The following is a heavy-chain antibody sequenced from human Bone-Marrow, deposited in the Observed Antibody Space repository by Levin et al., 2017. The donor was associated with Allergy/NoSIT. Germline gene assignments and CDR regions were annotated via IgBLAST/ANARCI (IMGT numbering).Heavy chain of an antibody. CDR3: ARAHLGAYCSGGSCYHGYYYYGMDV. CDR2: IYYSGST. V-gene: IGHV4-59*01. Sequence: PSETLSLTCTVSGGSISSYYWSWIRQPPGKGLEWIGYIYYSGSTNYNPSLKSRVTISVDTSKNQFSLKLSSVTAADTAVYYCARAHLGAYCSGGSCYHGYYYYGMDVWGQGTTVTVSS. D-gene: IGHD2-15*01. CDR1: GGSISSYY. J-gene: IGHJ6*02.